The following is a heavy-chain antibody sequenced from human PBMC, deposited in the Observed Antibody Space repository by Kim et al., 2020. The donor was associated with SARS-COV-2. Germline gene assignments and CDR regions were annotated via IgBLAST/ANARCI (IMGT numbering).Heavy chain of an antibody. V-gene: IGHV3-30*18. Sequence: GGSLRLSCAASGFTFSSYGMHWVRQAPGKGLEWVAVISYDGSNKYYADSVKGRFTISRDNSKNTLYLQMNSLRAEDTAVYYCAKERQQQLVMDEFDYWGQGTLVTVSS. J-gene: IGHJ4*02. CDR1: GFTFSSYG. D-gene: IGHD6-13*01. CDR3: AKERQQQLVMDEFDY. CDR2: ISYDGSNK.